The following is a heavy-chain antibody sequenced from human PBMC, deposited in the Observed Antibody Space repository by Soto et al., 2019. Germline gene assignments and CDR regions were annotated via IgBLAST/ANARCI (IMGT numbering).Heavy chain of an antibody. V-gene: IGHV3-33*01. Sequence: GGSLRLSCAASGFTFSSYGMHWVRQAPGKGLEWVAVIWYDGSNKYYADSVKGRFTISRDNSKNTLYLQMNSLRAEDTAVYYCAREDGAGATLFDYYGMDVWGQGTTVTVSS. J-gene: IGHJ6*02. CDR3: AREDGAGATLFDYYGMDV. CDR1: GFTFSSYG. CDR2: IWYDGSNK. D-gene: IGHD1-26*01.